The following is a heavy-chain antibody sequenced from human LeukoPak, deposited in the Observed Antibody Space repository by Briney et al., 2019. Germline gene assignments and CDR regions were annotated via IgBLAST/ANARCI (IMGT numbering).Heavy chain of an antibody. V-gene: IGHV3-43*02. J-gene: IGHJ6*02. CDR2: ISGDGGST. CDR1: GFTFDDYA. Sequence: GGSLRLSCAASGFTFDDYAMHWVRQAPGKGLEWVSLISGDGGSTYYADSVKGRFTISRDNSKNSLYLQMNSLRTEDTALYYCAKVMWTITMIVVGYGMDVWGQGTTVTVSS. CDR3: AKVMWTITMIVVGYGMDV. D-gene: IGHD3-22*01.